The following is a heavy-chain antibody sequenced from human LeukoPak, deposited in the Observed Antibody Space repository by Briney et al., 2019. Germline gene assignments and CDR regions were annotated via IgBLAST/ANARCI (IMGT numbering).Heavy chain of an antibody. CDR1: GFTFSSAW. Sequence: PGGSLRLSCAASGFTFSSAWMNWVRQAPGKGLEWVGRIKSETDGGTTDYAAPVKGTFTISRDDSENTLYLQMNSLKTEDTAVYYCARLYSSSSRAIDYWGQGTLVTVSS. CDR3: ARLYSSSSRAIDY. V-gene: IGHV3-15*07. J-gene: IGHJ4*02. CDR2: IKSETDGGTT. D-gene: IGHD6-6*01.